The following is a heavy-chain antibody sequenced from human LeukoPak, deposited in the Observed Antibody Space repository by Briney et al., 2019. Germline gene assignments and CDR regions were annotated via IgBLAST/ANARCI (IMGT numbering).Heavy chain of an antibody. CDR3: PRVDGAPSYYYYYGMDV. V-gene: IGHV1-69*04. CDR2: IIPILGIA. Sequence: GASVTVSCKASGGTFSSYAISWVRQALGQGLEWMGRIIPILGIANYAQKFQGRVTITADKSTSTAYMELSSLRSEDTAVYYCPRVDGAPSYYYYYGMDVWGQGTTVTVSS. D-gene: IGHD4-17*01. J-gene: IGHJ6*02. CDR1: GGTFSSYA.